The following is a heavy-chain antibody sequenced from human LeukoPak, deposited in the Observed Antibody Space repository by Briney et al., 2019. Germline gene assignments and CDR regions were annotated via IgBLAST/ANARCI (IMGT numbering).Heavy chain of an antibody. V-gene: IGHV4-39*01. CDR1: GGSISRSSYY. CDR3: ARTTEGGYTYGYFYYYYMDV. Sequence: SETLSLTCTVSGGSISRSSYYWGWIRQPPGKGLEWIGSIYYSGSTHYNPSLKSRVTISVDTSKNQFSLKLTSVTAADTALYYCARTTEGGYTYGYFYYYYMDVWGKGTTVTISS. J-gene: IGHJ6*03. D-gene: IGHD5-18*01. CDR2: IYYSGST.